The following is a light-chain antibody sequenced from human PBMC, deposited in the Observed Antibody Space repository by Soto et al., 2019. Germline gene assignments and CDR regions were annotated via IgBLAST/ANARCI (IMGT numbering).Light chain of an antibody. V-gene: IGLV2-14*03. CDR3: SSYTASSTYV. Sequence: QCALTKPAHGYGAAGQSIPISCTGTSSDVGGYNYVSWYQHHPGKAPKLMIFDVSNRPSGVSNRFSGSKSGNTASLTISGLQAEDEADYYCSSYTASSTYVFGTGTKVTVL. CDR1: SSDVGGYNY. J-gene: IGLJ1*01. CDR2: DVS.